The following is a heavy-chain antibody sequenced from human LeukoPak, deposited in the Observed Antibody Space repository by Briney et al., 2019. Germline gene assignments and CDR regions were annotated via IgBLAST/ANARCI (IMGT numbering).Heavy chain of an antibody. V-gene: IGHV1-2*02. CDR3: LWGYGSGYFDY. CDR1: GYTFTGYY. Sequence: ASVKVSCKASGYTFTGYYMRWARQAPGQGLEWMGWINPNSGGTNYAQKFQGRVTMTRDTSISTAYMELSRLRSDDTAVYYCLWGYGSGYFDYWGQGTLVTVSS. D-gene: IGHD5-18*01. J-gene: IGHJ4*02. CDR2: INPNSGGT.